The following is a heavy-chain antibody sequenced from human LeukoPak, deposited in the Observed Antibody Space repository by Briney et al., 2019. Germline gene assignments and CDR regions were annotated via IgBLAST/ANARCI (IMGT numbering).Heavy chain of an antibody. CDR1: GGTFSSYA. D-gene: IGHD1-26*01. Sequence: ASVKVSYKASGGTFSSYAISWVRQAPGQRLEWMGWINAGNGNTKYSQKFQGRVTITRDTSASTAYMELSSLRSVDTAVYYCARDYLLTLDYWGQGTLVTVSS. CDR3: ARDYLLTLDY. CDR2: INAGNGNT. J-gene: IGHJ4*02. V-gene: IGHV1-3*01.